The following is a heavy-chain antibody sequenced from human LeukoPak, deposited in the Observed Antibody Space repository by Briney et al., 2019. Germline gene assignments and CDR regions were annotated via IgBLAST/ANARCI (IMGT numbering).Heavy chain of an antibody. D-gene: IGHD2-8*01. CDR1: GGSISSYY. J-gene: IGHJ4*02. CDR3: ARAMVYATYFDY. Sequence: SETLSLTCTVSGGSISSYYWSWIRQHPGKGLEWIGYIYYSGSTYYNPSLKSRVTISVDTSKNQFSLKLSSVTAADTAVYYCARAMVYATYFDYWGQGTLVTVSS. CDR2: IYYSGST. V-gene: IGHV4-59*06.